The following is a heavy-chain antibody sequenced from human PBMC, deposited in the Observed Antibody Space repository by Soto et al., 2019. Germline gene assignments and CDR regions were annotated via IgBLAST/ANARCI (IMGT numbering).Heavy chain of an antibody. D-gene: IGHD3-22*01. Sequence: VSVKVSCKASGYTFTSYAMHWVRQAPGQRLEWMGWINAGNGNTKYSQKFQGRVTITRDTSASTAYMELSSLRSEDTAVYYCARDTEDYDSSGYYPNWFDPWGQGTLVTVSS. CDR2: INAGNGNT. CDR3: ARDTEDYDSSGYYPNWFDP. V-gene: IGHV1-3*01. CDR1: GYTFTSYA. J-gene: IGHJ5*02.